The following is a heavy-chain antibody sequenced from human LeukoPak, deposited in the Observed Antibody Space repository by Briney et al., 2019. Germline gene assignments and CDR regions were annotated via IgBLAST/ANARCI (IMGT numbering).Heavy chain of an antibody. Sequence: GGSLRLSCAASGFTFSSYSMNWVRQAPGKGLEWVSSISSSSSYMFYAGSVMGRFTNSRDNAKKSLYLHMNNLRAEDTAIYYCVRVVPGTGSLDYWGQGTLVTVSS. CDR1: GFTFSSYS. J-gene: IGHJ4*02. CDR3: VRVVPGTGSLDY. CDR2: ISSSSSYM. D-gene: IGHD1-1*01. V-gene: IGHV3-21*01.